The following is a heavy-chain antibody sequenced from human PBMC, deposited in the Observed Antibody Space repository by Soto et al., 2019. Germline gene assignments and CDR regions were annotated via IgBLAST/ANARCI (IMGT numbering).Heavy chain of an antibody. CDR1: GFTFSNYW. Sequence: EVQLVESGGGSVQPGGSLRLSCAASGFTFSNYWMSWVRQASGKGLEWVANIKQDGSVRYYVDSVKGRFTISRDNAMSSVHLQMNSLRAEDTSVYYCARIGYSSSCFDYWGQGTLVTVSS. CDR2: IKQDGSVR. D-gene: IGHD6-13*01. J-gene: IGHJ4*02. V-gene: IGHV3-7*01. CDR3: ARIGYSSSCFDY.